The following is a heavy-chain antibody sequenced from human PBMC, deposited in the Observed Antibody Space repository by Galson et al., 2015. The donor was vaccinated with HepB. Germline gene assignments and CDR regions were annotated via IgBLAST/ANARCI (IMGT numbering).Heavy chain of an antibody. CDR1: GFTFSGSA. CDR3: ARLGDLSGYSSR. V-gene: IGHV3-73*01. J-gene: IGHJ4*02. D-gene: IGHD6-13*01. CDR2: IGSKGHSYAT. Sequence: SLRLSCAASGFTFSGSAMHWVRQAPGKGLEWVGRIGSKGHSYATSYTASVEGRFTISRDDSRNTAYLQMNSLKTEDTAVYYCARLGDLSGYSSRWGQGTLVTVSS.